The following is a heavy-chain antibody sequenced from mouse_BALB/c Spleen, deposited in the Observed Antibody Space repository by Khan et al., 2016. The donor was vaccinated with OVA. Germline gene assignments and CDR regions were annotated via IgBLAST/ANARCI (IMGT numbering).Heavy chain of an antibody. Sequence: QVQLQQSGAELARPGASVKLSCKASGYTFTSYWMQWVKQRPGQGLEWIGAIYPGDGDTRYTQKFKVKATLTADKSSSTAYMQLSSLASEDSAVYYYASGIPYYYAMNYWGQGTSVTVSS. CDR2: IYPGDGDT. CDR3: ASGIPYYYAMNY. J-gene: IGHJ4*01. V-gene: IGHV1-87*01. CDR1: GYTFTSYW.